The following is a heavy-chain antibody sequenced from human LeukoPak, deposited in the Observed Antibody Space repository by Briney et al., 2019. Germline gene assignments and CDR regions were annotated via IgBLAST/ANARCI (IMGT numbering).Heavy chain of an antibody. CDR2: SSAYNANT. CDR1: GYTFISYG. V-gene: IGHV1-18*01. J-gene: IGHJ4*02. Sequence: ASVKVSCKASGYTFISYGITWVRQAPGQGLELMGWSSAYNANTNYAQKLQGRVTMTTDTSTSTAYMELRSLRSDDTAVYYCARDVWSLDYWGQGTLVTVSS. CDR3: ARDVWSLDY. D-gene: IGHD1-1*01.